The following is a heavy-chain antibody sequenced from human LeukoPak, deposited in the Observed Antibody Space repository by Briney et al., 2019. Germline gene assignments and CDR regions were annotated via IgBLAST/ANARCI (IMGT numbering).Heavy chain of an antibody. V-gene: IGHV4-34*01. D-gene: IGHD2-2*01. J-gene: IGHJ5*02. Sequence: ASETLSLTCAVYGGSFSNNFWNWIRQTPGKGLEWIGEISHSGSTNYNPSLKSRLTMSVDTSKNQFSLKVTSVTAADTAVYYCARHVVRGRDWFCTSSNCHQRWFDPWGQGTPVIVSS. CDR2: ISHSGST. CDR3: ARHVVRGRDWFCTSSNCHQRWFDP. CDR1: GGSFSNNF.